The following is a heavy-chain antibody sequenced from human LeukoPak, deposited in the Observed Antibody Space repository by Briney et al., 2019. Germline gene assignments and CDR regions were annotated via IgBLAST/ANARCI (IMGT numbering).Heavy chain of an antibody. D-gene: IGHD6-25*01. Sequence: GGSLRLSCAASGFTFSSYTMNWVRQPPGKGLEWVSNIGTSSTTIYYADSVKGRFTISRDNAKNTLYLQMNSLRADDTAVYYCARFAAGGSYYYYMDVWGKGTTVTVSS. CDR3: ARFAAGGSYYYYMDV. CDR1: GFTFSSYT. CDR2: IGTSSTTI. J-gene: IGHJ6*03. V-gene: IGHV3-48*01.